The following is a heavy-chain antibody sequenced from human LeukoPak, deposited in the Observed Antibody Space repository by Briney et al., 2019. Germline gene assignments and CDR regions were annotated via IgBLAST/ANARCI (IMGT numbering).Heavy chain of an antibody. CDR1: GGSLSGYY. CDR3: ARGGYGDYVWFDP. CDR2: INHSGRT. Sequence: SETLSLTCAVYGGSLSGYYWSWIRQPPGKGLEWIGEINHSGRTNYNPSLKSRVTISVDTSKNQFSLKLSSVTAADTAVYYCARGGYGDYVWFDPWGQGTLVTVSS. D-gene: IGHD4-17*01. V-gene: IGHV4-34*01. J-gene: IGHJ5*02.